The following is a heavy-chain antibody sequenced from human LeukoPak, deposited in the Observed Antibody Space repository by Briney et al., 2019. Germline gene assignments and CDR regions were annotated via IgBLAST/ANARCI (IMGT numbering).Heavy chain of an antibody. CDR2: ISSNGGST. CDR3: VKSYSSSWYGWLDP. V-gene: IGHV3-64D*06. D-gene: IGHD6-13*01. J-gene: IGHJ5*02. Sequence: GGSLRLSCSASGFTFSSYAMHWVRQAPGKGREYGSAISSNGGSTYYADSVKGRFTISRDNSKNTLYLQMSSLRAEDTAVYYCVKSYSSSWYGWLDPWGQGTLVTVSS. CDR1: GFTFSSYA.